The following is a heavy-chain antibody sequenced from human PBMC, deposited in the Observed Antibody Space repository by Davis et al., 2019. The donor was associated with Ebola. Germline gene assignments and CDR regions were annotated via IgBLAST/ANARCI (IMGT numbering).Heavy chain of an antibody. J-gene: IGHJ5*02. V-gene: IGHV3-74*01. D-gene: IGHD1-26*01. CDR3: ARVPIVGATTWFDP. CDR2: INSDGSST. CDR1: GFTFSSYW. Sequence: PGGSLRLSCAASGFTFSSYWMHWVRQAPGKGLVWVSRINSDGSSTSYADSVKGRFTISRDNAKNTLYLQMNSLRAEDTAVYYCARVPIVGATTWFDPWSQGTLVTVSS.